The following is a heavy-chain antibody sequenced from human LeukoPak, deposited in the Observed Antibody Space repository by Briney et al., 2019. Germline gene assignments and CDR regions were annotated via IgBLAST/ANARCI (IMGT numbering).Heavy chain of an antibody. CDR2: ISSSSRYI. V-gene: IGHV3-21*01. J-gene: IGHJ4*02. Sequence: GGSLRLSCAASGFTFSSYSMNWVRQAPGEGLEWVSSISSSSRYIYYADSVKGRFTISRDNAKNSLNLQMNSLRAEDTAVYYCARDHPSYYDFWSGSSQTFDYWGQGTLVTVSS. CDR3: ARDHPSYYDFWSGSSQTFDY. CDR1: GFTFSSYS. D-gene: IGHD3-3*01.